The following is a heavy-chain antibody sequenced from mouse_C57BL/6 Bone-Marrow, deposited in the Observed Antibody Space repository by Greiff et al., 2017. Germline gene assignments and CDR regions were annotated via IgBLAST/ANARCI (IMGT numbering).Heavy chain of an antibody. V-gene: IGHV1-50*01. CDR2: IDPSDSYT. CDR1: GYTFTSYW. J-gene: IGHJ1*03. CDR3: AREVLTTVVAPYFDV. D-gene: IGHD1-1*01. Sequence: VQLQQPGAELVKPGASVKLSCKASGYTFTSYWMQWVKQRPGQGLEWIGEIDPSDSYTNYNQKFKGKATLTVDTSSSTAYMQLSSLTSEDSAVYYCAREVLTTVVAPYFDVWGIGTTVTVSS.